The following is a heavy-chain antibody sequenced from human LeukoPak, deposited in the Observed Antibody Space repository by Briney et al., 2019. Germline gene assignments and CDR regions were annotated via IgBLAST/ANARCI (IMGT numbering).Heavy chain of an antibody. D-gene: IGHD2-2*01. CDR1: GFTFSNYG. V-gene: IGHV3-33*01. CDR2: IWYDGSNK. CDR3: ARNIGTPPAYFDY. J-gene: IGHJ4*02. Sequence: PGGSLRLSCAASGFTFSNYGLHWVRQAPGKGLEWGAVIWYDGSNKHYGDSVKGRFSISRGNSKNTLYLQINSLRAEDTAVYYCARNIGTPPAYFDYWGQGTLVTVSS.